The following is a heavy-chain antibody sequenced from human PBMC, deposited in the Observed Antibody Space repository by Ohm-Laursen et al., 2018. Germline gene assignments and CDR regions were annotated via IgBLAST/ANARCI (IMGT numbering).Heavy chain of an antibody. CDR1: GYSFTNYA. Sequence: ASVKVSCKTSGYSFTNYAIIWVRQAPGQGLEWVGWITPFGETSYPQKLQDRVFITTDTPATTAYMEIKSLTSDDTAVYFCAKGRSRMTSTYDDWGQGTLVTVSS. D-gene: IGHD2-21*02. V-gene: IGHV1-18*01. CDR2: ITPFGET. J-gene: IGHJ4*02. CDR3: AKGRSRMTSTYDD.